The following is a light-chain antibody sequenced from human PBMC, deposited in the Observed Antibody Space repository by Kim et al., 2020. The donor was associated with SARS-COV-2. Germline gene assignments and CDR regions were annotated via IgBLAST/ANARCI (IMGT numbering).Light chain of an antibody. V-gene: IGKV1-39*01. CDR1: QTITSF. CDR2: GAS. J-gene: IGKJ2*01. CDR3: QQSYLTPYS. Sequence: DIRVTQSPSSLSASVGDRVTITCRASQTITSFLNWYQQKPGEAPKLLIYGASTLQSGVPSRFSGSGSGTEFNITITSLQFEDFVTYYCQQSYLTPYSFGQGTKLEIK.